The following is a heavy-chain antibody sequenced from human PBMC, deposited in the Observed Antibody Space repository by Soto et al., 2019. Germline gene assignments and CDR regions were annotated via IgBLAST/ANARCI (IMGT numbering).Heavy chain of an antibody. Sequence: PGGSLRLSCAASGFTFSSYAMSWVRQAPGKGLEWVSAISGSGGSTYYADSVKGRFTISRDNSKNTLYLQMNSLRAEDTAVYYCAILRHSDFWRGLRGKGTMVTGSS. CDR3: AILRHSDFWRGL. D-gene: IGHD3-3*01. J-gene: IGHJ6*03. CDR2: ISGSGGST. CDR1: GFTFSSYA. V-gene: IGHV3-23*01.